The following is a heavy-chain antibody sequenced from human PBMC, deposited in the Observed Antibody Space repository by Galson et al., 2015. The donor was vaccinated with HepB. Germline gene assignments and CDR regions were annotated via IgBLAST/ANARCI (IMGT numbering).Heavy chain of an antibody. CDR2: IYSSGST. CDR3: ARDLNHDYAENVVKGFDF. D-gene: IGHD4-17*01. V-gene: IGHV3-53*01. Sequence: SLRLSCAASGLTVSNNYMSWVRQAPGKGLEWVSVIYSSGSTYYADSVKGRFTISRDNSKNTLYLQMNSLRAEDTAVYYCARDLNHDYAENVVKGFDFWGQGTLVTVSS. CDR1: GLTVSNNY. J-gene: IGHJ4*02.